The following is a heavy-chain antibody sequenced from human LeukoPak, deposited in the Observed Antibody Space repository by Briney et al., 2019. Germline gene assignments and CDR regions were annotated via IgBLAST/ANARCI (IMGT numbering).Heavy chain of an antibody. D-gene: IGHD4-17*01. Sequence: GGFLRLSCAASGFTPGFTFGNYAMSWVRQAPGKGLEWVSGVSGSGTTTYYADSVKGRFTISRDNAKNSLSLQMNSLRVEDTAVYYCARDLDGDYGWHFDLWGRGTLVTVSS. CDR1: GFTPGFTFGNYA. J-gene: IGHJ2*01. CDR2: VSGSGTTT. CDR3: ARDLDGDYGWHFDL. V-gene: IGHV3-23*01.